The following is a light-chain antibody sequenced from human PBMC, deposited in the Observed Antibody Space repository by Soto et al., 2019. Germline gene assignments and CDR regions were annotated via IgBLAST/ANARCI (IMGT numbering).Light chain of an antibody. Sequence: EIVLTQSPGTLSLSPGERATLSCRASQSVSSRYLTWYQQKPGQAPRLLIDGASSRATGIPDRFSGSGSGTDFTLTISRLEPEDFAVYSCQQYGGSPPITFGQGTRREMK. CDR1: QSVSSRY. V-gene: IGKV3-20*01. CDR3: QQYGGSPPIT. CDR2: GAS. J-gene: IGKJ5*01.